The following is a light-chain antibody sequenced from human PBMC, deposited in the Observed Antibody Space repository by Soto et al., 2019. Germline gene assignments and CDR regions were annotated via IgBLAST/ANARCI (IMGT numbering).Light chain of an antibody. CDR1: QSISRW. V-gene: IGKV1-5*02. CDR3: QQYNSYRT. CDR2: HAS. J-gene: IGKJ1*01. Sequence: DIQMTQSPSTLSASVGNSVTIVCRASQSISRWLAWYQQKPGKAPKLLIYHASNLEGGVPSRFSGSGSGTEFTLTINNLKPDDFATYYRQQYNSYRTFGQGTKVDIK.